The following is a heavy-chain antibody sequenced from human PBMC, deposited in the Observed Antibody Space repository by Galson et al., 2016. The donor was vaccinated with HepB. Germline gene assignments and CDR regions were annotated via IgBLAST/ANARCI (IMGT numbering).Heavy chain of an antibody. J-gene: IGHJ4*02. D-gene: IGHD2-8*02. V-gene: IGHV3-7*03. CDR1: GFTFSSYW. CDR3: TSRRGDAVLVL. CDR2: IKYDGSEK. Sequence: LRLSCAASGFTFSSYWMSWFRQAPGKGLVWVANIKYDGSEKCYVDSVKGRITISRDNSRSSLYLQMNSLRAEDRAVYYDTSRRGDAVLVLWVQGTPVTVSS.